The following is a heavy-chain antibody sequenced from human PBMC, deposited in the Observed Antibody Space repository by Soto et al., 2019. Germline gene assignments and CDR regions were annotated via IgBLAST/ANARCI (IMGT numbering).Heavy chain of an antibody. CDR2: IYYSGST. CDR1: GGNISSYY. Sequence: SETLSLTCSVSGGNISSYYWSWIRQPPGQGLEWIGYIYYSGSTNYSPSLKSRVTISLDTSKNQFSLKLSSVTAADTAVYYCARVGPNTHYYYFYGMDVWGQGTTVTVSS. D-gene: IGHD1-26*01. V-gene: IGHV4-59*01. J-gene: IGHJ6*02. CDR3: ARVGPNTHYYYFYGMDV.